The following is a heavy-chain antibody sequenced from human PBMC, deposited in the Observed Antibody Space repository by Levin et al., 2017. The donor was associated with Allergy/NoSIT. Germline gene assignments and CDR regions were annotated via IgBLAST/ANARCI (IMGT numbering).Heavy chain of an antibody. D-gene: IGHD2-21*01. V-gene: IGHV1-69*06. CDR1: GGTFSSYA. Sequence: ASVKVSCKASGGTFSSYAISWVRQAPGQGLEWMGGIIPIFGTANYAQKFQGRVTITADKSTSTAYMELSSLRSEDTAVYYCARDQELVNSYGMDVWGQGTTVTVSS. CDR3: ARDQELVNSYGMDV. J-gene: IGHJ6*02. CDR2: IIPIFGTA.